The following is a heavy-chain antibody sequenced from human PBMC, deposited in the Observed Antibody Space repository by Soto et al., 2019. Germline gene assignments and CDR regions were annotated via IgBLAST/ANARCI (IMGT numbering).Heavy chain of an antibody. CDR1: GGSITSNNYY. V-gene: IGHV4-30-4*01. Sequence: PSETLSLTCTVSGGSITSNNYYWSWIRQPPGKGLERIGYSYYSGSTYYNPSLKSRVTISIDTSKNHFSLKLSSLTAADTAVYYCARGLGGFSYSYYYSYSLDVWGQGTTVTVSS. CDR2: SYYSGST. D-gene: IGHD5-18*01. CDR3: ARGLGGFSYSYYYSYSLDV. J-gene: IGHJ6*02.